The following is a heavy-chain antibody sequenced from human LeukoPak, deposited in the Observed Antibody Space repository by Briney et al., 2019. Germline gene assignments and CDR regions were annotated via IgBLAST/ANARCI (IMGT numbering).Heavy chain of an antibody. CDR3: ARLGEDFWSGYSNYYYYYMDV. V-gene: IGHV4-59*05. J-gene: IGHJ6*03. D-gene: IGHD3-3*01. Sequence: PSETLSLTCTVSGGSISSYYWSWIRQPAGKGLEWIGSIYYSGSTYYNPSLKSRVTISVDTSKNQFSLKLSSVTAADTAVYYCARLGEDFWSGYSNYYYYYMDVWGKGTTVTVSS. CDR2: IYYSGST. CDR1: GGSISSYY.